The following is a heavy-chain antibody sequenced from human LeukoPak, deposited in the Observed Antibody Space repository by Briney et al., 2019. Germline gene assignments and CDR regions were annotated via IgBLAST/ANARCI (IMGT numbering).Heavy chain of an antibody. J-gene: IGHJ5*02. V-gene: IGHV1-18*01. Sequence: GASVKVSCKASGYTFTSYGISWVRQAPGQGLEWMGWISAYNGNTNYTQKLQGRVTMTTDTPTSTAYMELRSLRSDDTAVYYCARGGTLYDFWSGSQDWFDPWGQGTLVTVSS. D-gene: IGHD3-3*01. CDR2: ISAYNGNT. CDR3: ARGGTLYDFWSGSQDWFDP. CDR1: GYTFTSYG.